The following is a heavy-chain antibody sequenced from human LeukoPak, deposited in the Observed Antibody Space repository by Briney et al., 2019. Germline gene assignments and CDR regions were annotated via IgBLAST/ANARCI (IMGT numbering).Heavy chain of an antibody. Sequence: GASVKVSCKASGYTFTSYDINWVRQATGQGLEWMGWMNPNSGNTGYAQKLQGRVTMTTDTSTSTAYMGLRSLRSDDTAVYYCAREPNYYDSSGYYYWGQGTLVTVSS. D-gene: IGHD3-22*01. CDR3: AREPNYYDSSGYYY. CDR1: GYTFTSYD. V-gene: IGHV1-8*02. J-gene: IGHJ4*02. CDR2: MNPNSGNT.